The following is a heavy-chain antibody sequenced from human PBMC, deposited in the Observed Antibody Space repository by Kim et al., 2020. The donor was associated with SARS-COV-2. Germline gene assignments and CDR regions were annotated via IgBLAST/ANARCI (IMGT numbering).Heavy chain of an antibody. V-gene: IGHV3-7*03. CDR2: IKNNGSEK. J-gene: IGHJ1*01. Sequence: GGSLRLSCVASGFTFSSYCMDWVRQAPGKGLEWVSNIKNNGSEKYYVDSVKGRFTVSRDNAKNSVYLQMNSLRADDTAVYYCARDFLGLGSWWGPGTVVTVSS. CDR3: ARDFLGLGSW. CDR1: GFTFSSYC. D-gene: IGHD3-16*01.